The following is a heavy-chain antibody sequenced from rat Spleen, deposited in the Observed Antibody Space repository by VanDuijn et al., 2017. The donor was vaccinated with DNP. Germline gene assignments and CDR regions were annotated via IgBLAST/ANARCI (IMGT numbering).Heavy chain of an antibody. V-gene: IGHV5S13*01. D-gene: IGHD3-1*01. J-gene: IGHJ1*01. CDR3: ARGSTSIYWYFDF. Sequence: EVQLVESGGGLVQPGRSLKLSCAASGFTFSNYYMAWVRQAPTKGLEWVASISTGGGSTYYPDSVKGRFTISRDNAKNTQYLQMDSLRSEDTATYYCARGSTSIYWYFDFWGPGTMVAVSS. CDR1: GFTFSNYY. CDR2: ISTGGGST.